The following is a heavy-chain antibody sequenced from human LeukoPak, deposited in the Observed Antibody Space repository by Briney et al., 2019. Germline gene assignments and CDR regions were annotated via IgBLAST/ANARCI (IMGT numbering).Heavy chain of an antibody. CDR3: ARRYCGSTSCTLDY. CDR1: GFTFSSYE. J-gene: IGHJ4*02. CDR2: ISSGTTTI. V-gene: IGHV3-48*03. Sequence: GGSLRLTCTASGFTFSSYEMNWVRQAPGKGLEWVSYISSGTTTIYYADSVKGRFTISRDNAKNSLYLQMNSLRAEDTAVYYCARRYCGSTSCTLDYWGQGTLVTVSS. D-gene: IGHD2-2*01.